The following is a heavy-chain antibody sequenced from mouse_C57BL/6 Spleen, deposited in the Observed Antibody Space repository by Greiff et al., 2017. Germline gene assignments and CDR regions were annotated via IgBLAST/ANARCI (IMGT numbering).Heavy chain of an antibody. D-gene: IGHD1-1*02. CDR3: ARHHYRSLAY. CDR2: INPNNGGP. J-gene: IGHJ3*01. CDR1: GYTFTDYY. Sequence: VQLQQSGPELVKPGDSVKISCKASGYTFTDYYMNWVKQSHGKSLEWIGDINPNNGGPSYNQKFKGKATLTVDKSSSTAYMELRGLTSEASTVYYCARHHYRSLAYWGQGTLVTVSA. V-gene: IGHV1-26*01.